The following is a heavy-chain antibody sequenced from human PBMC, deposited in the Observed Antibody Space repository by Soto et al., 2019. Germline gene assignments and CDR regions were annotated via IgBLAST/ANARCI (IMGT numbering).Heavy chain of an antibody. J-gene: IGHJ5*02. CDR2: IYHSGST. CDR3: ARDYMVRGVMRWFDP. V-gene: IGHV4-4*02. CDR1: GGSISSSNW. D-gene: IGHD3-10*01. Sequence: QVQLQESGPGLVKPSGTLSLTCAVSGGSISSSNWWSWVRQPPGKGLEWIGEIYHSGSTNYNPSPKSPVSISVDKSKNQFSLKLSSGTAADTAVYYCARDYMVRGVMRWFDPWGQGTLVTVSS.